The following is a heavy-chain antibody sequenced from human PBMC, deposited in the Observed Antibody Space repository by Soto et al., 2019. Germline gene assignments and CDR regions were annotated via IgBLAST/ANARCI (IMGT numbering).Heavy chain of an antibody. Sequence: GGSLRLSCAASGFTVSSNYMSWVRQAPGKGLEWVSVIYSGGSTYYADSVKGRFTISRDNSRNTRYLQMNSLRAEDTAVYYCAIRDSTSSSLDSWGQGPLAT. CDR1: GFTVSSNY. CDR2: IYSGGST. V-gene: IGHV3-66*01. J-gene: IGHJ5*01. CDR3: AIRDSTSSSLDS. D-gene: IGHD2-2*01.